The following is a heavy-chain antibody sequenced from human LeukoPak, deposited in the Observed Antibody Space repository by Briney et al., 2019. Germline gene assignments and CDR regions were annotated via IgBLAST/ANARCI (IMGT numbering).Heavy chain of an antibody. V-gene: IGHV4-59*01. CDR1: GGSISSYY. D-gene: IGHD4-17*01. CDR2: IYYSGST. CDR3: ARSVEGGDYDQLYYFDY. J-gene: IGHJ4*02. Sequence: SETLSLTCTVSGGSISSYYWSWIRQPPGKGLEWIGYIYYSGSTNYNPSLKSRVTISVDTSKNQFSLKLSSVTAADTAVYYCARSVEGGDYDQLYYFDYWGQGTLVTVSS.